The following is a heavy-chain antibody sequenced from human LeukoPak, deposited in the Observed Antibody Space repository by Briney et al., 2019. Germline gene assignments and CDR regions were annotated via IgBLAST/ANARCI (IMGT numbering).Heavy chain of an antibody. D-gene: IGHD2-21*02. V-gene: IGHV4-34*01. CDR3: ARDGVVVTATSAFDI. CDR1: GGSFSGYY. CDR2: INHSGST. J-gene: IGHJ3*02. Sequence: PSETLSLTCAVYGGSFSGYYLSWIRQPPGKGLEWIGEINHSGSTNYNPSLKSRVTISVDTSKNQFSLKLSSVTAADTAVYYCARDGVVVTATSAFDIWGQGTMVTVSS.